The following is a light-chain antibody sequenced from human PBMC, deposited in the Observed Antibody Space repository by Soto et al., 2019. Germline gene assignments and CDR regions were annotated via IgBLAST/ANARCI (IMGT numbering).Light chain of an antibody. V-gene: IGKV1-33*01. J-gene: IGKJ3*01. CDR1: QDISNY. CDR2: DAS. CDR3: QQYDNLPFT. Sequence: DIQMTQSPSSLSASVGYRVTITCQASQDISNYLNWYQQKPGKAPKLLIYDASNVETGVPSRFSGSGSGTDFTYTISSLQPEDIATYYCQQYDNLPFTFGPGTKVDIK.